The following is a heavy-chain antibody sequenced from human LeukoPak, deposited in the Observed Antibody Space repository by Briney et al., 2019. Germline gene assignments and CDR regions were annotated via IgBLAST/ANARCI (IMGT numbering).Heavy chain of an antibody. CDR2: IIPILGIA. CDR1: GGTFISYT. J-gene: IGHJ3*02. CDR3: ARYGSATYTSDAFDI. V-gene: IGHV1-69*02. D-gene: IGHD3-10*01. Sequence: SVKVSCKASGGTFISYTISWVRQAPGQGLEWMGRIIPILGIANYAQKFQGRVTITADKSTSTAYMELSSLRSEDTAVYYCARYGSATYTSDAFDIWGQGTMVTVSS.